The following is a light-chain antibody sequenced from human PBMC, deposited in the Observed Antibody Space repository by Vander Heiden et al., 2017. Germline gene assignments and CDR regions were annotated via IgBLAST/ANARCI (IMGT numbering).Light chain of an antibody. CDR2: GAA. J-gene: IGKJ1*01. CDR1: QSVRSSY. CDR3: QQYGSSPPWT. V-gene: IGKV3-20*01. Sequence: EIVLTQSPGTLSLSPGERATLSCRASQSVRSSYLAWYKQKPGQAPRLLIYGAASSATGIPDRFSGGGSGTDFTLTISRLEPEDFAVYYCQQYGSSPPWTFGQGTKVEIK.